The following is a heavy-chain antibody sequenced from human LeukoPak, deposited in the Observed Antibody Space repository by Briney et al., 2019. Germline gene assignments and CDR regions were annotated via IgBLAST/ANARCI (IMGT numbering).Heavy chain of an antibody. CDR3: ARDYDILTGHGASDAFDI. Sequence: GASVKVSCKASGSIFSSYAISWVRQAPGQGLEWMGGIIPIFGTANYAQKFQGRVTITADESTSTAYMELSSLRSEDTAVYYCARDYDILTGHGASDAFDIWGQGTMVTVSS. CDR2: IIPIFGTA. V-gene: IGHV1-69*13. CDR1: GSIFSSYA. J-gene: IGHJ3*02. D-gene: IGHD3-9*01.